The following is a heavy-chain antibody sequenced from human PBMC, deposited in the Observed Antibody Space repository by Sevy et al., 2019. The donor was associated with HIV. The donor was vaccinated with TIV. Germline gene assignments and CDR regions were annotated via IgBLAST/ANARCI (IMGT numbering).Heavy chain of an antibody. Sequence: SETLSLTCTVSGDSVSSDNYYWSWIRQPPGKGREGIGYIYYSGSTNYNLPLKSRVTISVDTSKNQFSLKLSSVTAADTAVYYCAREDRMGRYYFDYWGQGALVTVSS. J-gene: IGHJ4*02. CDR3: AREDRMGRYYFDY. D-gene: IGHD3-10*01. CDR1: GDSVSSDNYY. V-gene: IGHV4-61*01. CDR2: IYYSGST.